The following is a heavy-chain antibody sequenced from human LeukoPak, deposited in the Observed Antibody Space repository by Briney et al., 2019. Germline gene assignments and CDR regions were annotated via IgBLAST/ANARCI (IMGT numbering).Heavy chain of an antibody. CDR2: IYPGDSDT. D-gene: IGHD3-10*01. CDR3: ASPRGYGSGSYFSFDY. CDR1: GYSFTSYW. Sequence: GESLKISCKGSGYSFTSYWIGWVRQMPGKGLEWMGIIYPGDSDTGYSPSFQGQVTISADKSISTAYLQWSSLKASDTAMYYCASPRGYGSGSYFSFDYWGQGTLVTVSS. J-gene: IGHJ4*02. V-gene: IGHV5-51*01.